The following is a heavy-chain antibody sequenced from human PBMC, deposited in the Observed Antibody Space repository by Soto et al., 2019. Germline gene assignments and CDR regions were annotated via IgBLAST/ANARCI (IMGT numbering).Heavy chain of an antibody. CDR1: GGTFRSNA. CDR3: ASNNRGRYHFDY. J-gene: IGHJ4*02. CDR2: IIPIFGTK. Sequence: QVQLVQSGAEVKKPGSSVKVSCKASGGTFRSNAISWVRQAPGQGLEWMGGIIPIFGTKSYAQKFQGRVTINADESTTTAYMELNSLGSEETAVYYCASNNRGRYHFDYWGQGTVVTVSS. D-gene: IGHD3-16*02. V-gene: IGHV1-69*01.